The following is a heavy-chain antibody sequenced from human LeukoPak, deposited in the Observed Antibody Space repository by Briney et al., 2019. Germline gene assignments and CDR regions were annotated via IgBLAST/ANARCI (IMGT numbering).Heavy chain of an antibody. D-gene: IGHD5-12*01. J-gene: IGHJ6*03. CDR1: GFTFSSYG. CDR3: AKVASVATLHYYYYMDV. CDR2: IRYDGSNK. V-gene: IGHV3-30*02. Sequence: GGSLRLSCAASGFTFSSYGMHWVRQAPGKGLEGVAFIRYDGSNKYYAVSVKGRFTISRDNSKNTLYLQMNSLRAEETAVYYCAKVASVATLHYYYYMDVWGKGTTDTVSS.